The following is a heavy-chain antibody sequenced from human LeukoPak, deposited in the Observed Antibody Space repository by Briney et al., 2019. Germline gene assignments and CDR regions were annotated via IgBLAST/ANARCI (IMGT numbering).Heavy chain of an antibody. CDR1: GFTFSSYA. CDR3: ARESEYYGSGSYPPPDY. V-gene: IGHV3-30*04. D-gene: IGHD3-10*01. Sequence: GGSLRLSCAASGFTFSSYAMQWVRQAPGKGLEWVAVISYDGSNKYYADSVKGRFTISRDNSKNTLYLQMNSLRAEDTAVYYCARESEYYGSGSYPPPDYWGQGTLVSVSS. CDR2: ISYDGSNK. J-gene: IGHJ4*02.